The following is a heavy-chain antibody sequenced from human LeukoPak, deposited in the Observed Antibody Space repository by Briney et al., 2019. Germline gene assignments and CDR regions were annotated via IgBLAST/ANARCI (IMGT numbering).Heavy chain of an antibody. D-gene: IGHD3-10*02. CDR2: IIPIFGTA. V-gene: IGHV1-69*05. J-gene: IGHJ4*02. Sequence: ASVKVSCKASGGTFSSYAISWVRQAPGQGLEWMGGIIPIFGTANYAQKFQGRVTITTDESTSTAYMELSSLRSEDTAVYYCAICSTDELLFGDYWGQGTLVTVSS. CDR3: AICSTDELLFGDY. CDR1: GGTFSSYA.